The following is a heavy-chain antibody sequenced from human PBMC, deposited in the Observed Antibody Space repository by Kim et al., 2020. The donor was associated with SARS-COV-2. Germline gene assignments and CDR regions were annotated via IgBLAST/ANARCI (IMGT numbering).Heavy chain of an antibody. CDR3: ATRGYSYGYRVGYYYYGMDV. CDR1: GGTFSSYA. J-gene: IGHJ6*02. CDR2: IIPIFGTA. V-gene: IGHV1-69*13. Sequence: SVKVSCKASGGTFSSYAISWVRQAPGQGLEWMGGIIPIFGTANYAQKFQGRVTITADESTSTAYMELSSLRSEDTAVYYCATRGYSYGYRVGYYYYGMDVWGQGTTVTVSS. D-gene: IGHD5-18*01.